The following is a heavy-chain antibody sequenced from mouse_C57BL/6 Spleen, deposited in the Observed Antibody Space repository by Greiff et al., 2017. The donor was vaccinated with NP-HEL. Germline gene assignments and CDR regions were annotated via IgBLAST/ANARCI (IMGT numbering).Heavy chain of an antibody. CDR1: GYTFTSYW. V-gene: IGHV1-72*01. D-gene: IGHD1-1*01. J-gene: IGHJ2*01. CDR3: ARWGYYYGIDY. Sequence: QVQLQQPGAELVKPGASVKLSCKASGYTFTSYWMHWVKQRPGRGLEWIGRIDPNSGGTKYNEKFKSKATLTVDKPSSTAYMQRSSLTSEDSAVYYCARWGYYYGIDYWGQGTTLTVSS. CDR2: IDPNSGGT.